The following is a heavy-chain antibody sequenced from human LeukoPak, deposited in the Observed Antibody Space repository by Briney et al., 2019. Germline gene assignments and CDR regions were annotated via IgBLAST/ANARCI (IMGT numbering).Heavy chain of an antibody. CDR3: ARAGYSSSWYFDY. D-gene: IGHD6-13*01. J-gene: IGHJ4*02. V-gene: IGHV3-30*02. CDR1: GFTFSSYG. Sequence: PGGSLRLSCAASGFTFSSYGMHWVRQAPGKGLEWVAFIRHDGINKYYADSVEGRFTISRDNSKNKMYLQMNSLRAEDTAVYYCARAGYSSSWYFDYWGQGTLVTVSS. CDR2: IRHDGINK.